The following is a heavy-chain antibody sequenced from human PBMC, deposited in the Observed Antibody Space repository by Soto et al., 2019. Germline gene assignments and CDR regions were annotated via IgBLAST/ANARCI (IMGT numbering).Heavy chain of an antibody. V-gene: IGHV3-21*01. CDR2: ISSSSSYI. CDR3: ARDPLRSITGTPWSLYGMDV. D-gene: IGHD1-20*01. CDR1: GFTFSSYS. Sequence: KPGGSLRLSCAASGFTFSSYSMNWVRQAPGKGLEWVSSISSSSSYIYYADSVKGRFTISRDNAKNSLYLQMNSLRAEDTAVYYCARDPLRSITGTPWSLYGMDVWGQGTTVTVSS. J-gene: IGHJ6*02.